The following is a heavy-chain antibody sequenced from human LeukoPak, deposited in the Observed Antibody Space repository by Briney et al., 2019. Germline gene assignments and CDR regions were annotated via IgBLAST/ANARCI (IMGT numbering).Heavy chain of an antibody. CDR1: GFTFNSYG. Sequence: GGSLRLSCAASGFTFNSYGIHWVRQAPGKGLEWVAFIRYDGRNKYYADSVKGRFTISRDNANNLLHLQMDNLRAEDTAVYYCARDLGSSTVTTAFDYWGQGTLVTVSS. J-gene: IGHJ4*02. V-gene: IGHV3-30*02. D-gene: IGHD4-17*01. CDR2: IRYDGRNK. CDR3: ARDLGSSTVTTAFDY.